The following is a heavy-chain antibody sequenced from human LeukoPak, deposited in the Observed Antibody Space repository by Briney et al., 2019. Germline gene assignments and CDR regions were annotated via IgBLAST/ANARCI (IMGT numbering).Heavy chain of an antibody. CDR2: IIPIFGTA. Sequence: ASVKVSCKASGGTFSSYAISWVRQAPGQGLEWMGGIIPIFGTANYAQKFQGRVTITTDESTSTAYMELSSLRSEDTAVYYCARGHNRYCSSTSCYHYYYYMDVWGKGTTVTVSS. CDR3: ARGHNRYCSSTSCYHYYYYMDV. J-gene: IGHJ6*03. V-gene: IGHV1-69*05. CDR1: GGTFSSYA. D-gene: IGHD2-2*01.